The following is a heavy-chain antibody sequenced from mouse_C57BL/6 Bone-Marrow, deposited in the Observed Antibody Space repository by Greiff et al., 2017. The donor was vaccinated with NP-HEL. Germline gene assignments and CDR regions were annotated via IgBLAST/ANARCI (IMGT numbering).Heavy chain of an antibody. CDR3: GYYGSSYDRVDY. D-gene: IGHD1-1*01. Sequence: QVQLKQPGAELVKPGASVKLSCKASGYTFTSYWMHWVKQRPGQGLEWIGMIHPNSGSTNYNEKFKSKATLTVDTSSSTAYMHLSSLTSEDSAGYYCGYYGSSYDRVDYWGQGTTLTVSS. CDR2: IHPNSGST. V-gene: IGHV1-64*01. CDR1: GYTFTSYW. J-gene: IGHJ2*01.